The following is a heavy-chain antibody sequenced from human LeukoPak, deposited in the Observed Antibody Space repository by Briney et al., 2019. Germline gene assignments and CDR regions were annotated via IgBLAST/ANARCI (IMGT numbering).Heavy chain of an antibody. D-gene: IGHD6-13*01. CDR2: IDPNGGGA. J-gene: IGHJ6*02. Sequence: ASVKVSCKASGYTFTNYYMHWVRQAPGQGLEWMGVIDPNGGGASYPQKVQGRVTMTRDTSTSTVYMELSSLRSEDTAVYYCAAWASSSSPLPGMDVWGQGTTVTVSS. CDR3: AAWASSSSPLPGMDV. V-gene: IGHV1-46*01. CDR1: GYTFTNYY.